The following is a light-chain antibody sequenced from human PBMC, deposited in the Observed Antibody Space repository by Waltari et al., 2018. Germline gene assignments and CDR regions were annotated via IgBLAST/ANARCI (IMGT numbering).Light chain of an antibody. Sequence: DIVMTQSPDSVAVSLGVRATIHCRSRQNILFSSDNKKYLVWYQQKPGQPHKLLISCASTRESGVPDLFSVSGSETDFTLTISSLQAEDLAVYYCQQCYHLPSFGGGTRVEIK. V-gene: IGKV4-1*01. CDR3: QQCYHLPS. CDR1: QNILFSSDNKKY. J-gene: IGKJ4*01. CDR2: CAS.